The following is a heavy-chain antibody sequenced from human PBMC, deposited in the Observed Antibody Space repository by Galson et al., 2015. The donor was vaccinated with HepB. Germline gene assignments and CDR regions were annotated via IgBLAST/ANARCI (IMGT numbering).Heavy chain of an antibody. CDR3: TTDLRIQLWLRVVDY. CDR1: GFTFSNAW. D-gene: IGHD5-18*01. Sequence: SLRLSCAASGFTFSNAWMNWVRQAPGKGLEWVGRIKSKTDGGTTDYAAPVKGRFTISRDDSKNTLYLQMNSLKTEDTAVYYCTTDLRIQLWLRVVDYWGQGTLVTVSS. J-gene: IGHJ4*02. CDR2: IKSKTDGGTT. V-gene: IGHV3-15*07.